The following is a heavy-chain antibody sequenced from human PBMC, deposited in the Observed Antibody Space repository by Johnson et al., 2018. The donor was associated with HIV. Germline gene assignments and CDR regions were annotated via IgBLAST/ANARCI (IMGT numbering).Heavy chain of an antibody. CDR1: GFTFSDYY. V-gene: IGHV3-11*04. J-gene: IGHJ3*02. Sequence: QVQLVESGGGLVKPGGSLRLSCAASGFTFSDYYMSWIRQAPGKGLEWVSYIRSSGTIVYYADSVKGRFTISRDNAKNSLSLQINSPRADDTAVYYCARGGSDAFDIWGQGTMVTVSS. D-gene: IGHD3-16*01. CDR3: ARGGSDAFDI. CDR2: IRSSGTIV.